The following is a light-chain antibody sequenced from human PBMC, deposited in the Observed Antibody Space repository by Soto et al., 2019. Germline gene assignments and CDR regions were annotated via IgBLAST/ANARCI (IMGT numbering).Light chain of an antibody. CDR2: EVS. CDR3: SSYGGSNTVV. CDR1: SSDVGGYNY. Sequence: QSALTQPHSASGSPGQSVTISCTGSSSDVGGYNYVSWYQQHPGKAPKLMIYEVSKRPSGVPDRLSGSKSGNTSSLTVSGLQAEDEADYYCSSYGGSNTVVFGGGTKLTVL. V-gene: IGLV2-8*01. J-gene: IGLJ2*01.